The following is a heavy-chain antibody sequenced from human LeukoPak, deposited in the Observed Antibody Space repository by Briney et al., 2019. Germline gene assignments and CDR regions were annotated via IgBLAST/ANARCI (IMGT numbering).Heavy chain of an antibody. V-gene: IGHV4-59*01. CDR3: ARHDGSSYDLFGY. Sequence: SETLSLTCTVSGGSISSYYWSWIRQPPGKGLEWIGYIYYSGSTNYNPSLNSRVTMSVDTSKNQFSLKLSSVTTADTAMYYCARHDGSSYDLFGYWGQGTLVTVSS. D-gene: IGHD5-12*01. CDR1: GGSISSYY. CDR2: IYYSGST. J-gene: IGHJ4*02.